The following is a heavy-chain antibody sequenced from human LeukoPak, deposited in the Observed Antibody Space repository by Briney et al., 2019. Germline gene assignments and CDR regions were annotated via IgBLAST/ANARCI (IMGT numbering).Heavy chain of an antibody. CDR1: GGSISSYY. J-gene: IGHJ5*02. V-gene: IGHV4-59*08. Sequence: PSETLSLTCTVSGGSISSYYWSWIRQPPGKGLEWIGYIYYSGSTNYNPSLKSRVTISVDTSKNQFSLKLSSVTAADTAVYYCARIRGASSSLAGWFDPWGQGTLVTVSS. CDR3: ARIRGASSSLAGWFDP. D-gene: IGHD6-6*01. CDR2: IYYSGST.